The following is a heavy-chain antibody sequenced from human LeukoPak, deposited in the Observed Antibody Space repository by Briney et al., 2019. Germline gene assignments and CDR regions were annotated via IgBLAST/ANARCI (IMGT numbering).Heavy chain of an antibody. Sequence: PSETLSLTCAVYGGSFSGYYWSWIRQPPGKGLEWIGEINHSGSTNYIPSLKSRVTISVDTSKNQFSLKLSSVTAADTAVYYCARGLRITMIVVVLDAFDIWGQGTMVTVSS. D-gene: IGHD3-22*01. J-gene: IGHJ3*02. CDR2: INHSGST. V-gene: IGHV4-34*01. CDR1: GGSFSGYY. CDR3: ARGLRITMIVVVLDAFDI.